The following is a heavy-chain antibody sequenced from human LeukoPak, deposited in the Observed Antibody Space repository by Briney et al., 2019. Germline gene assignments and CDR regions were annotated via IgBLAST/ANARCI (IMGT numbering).Heavy chain of an antibody. CDR3: ARDEKYYSASGTYYNYFDY. J-gene: IGHJ4*02. V-gene: IGHV1-46*03. CDR1: GYTFTSYY. D-gene: IGHD3-10*01. CDR2: INPSGGRA. Sequence: ASVKVSCKASGYTFTSYYIHWLRQAPGQGPEWMGIINPSGGRATYAQRFQGRVTMTRDTSTSTVYMELSSLRSDDTAVYYCARDEKYYSASGTYYNYFDYWGQGTLVTVSS.